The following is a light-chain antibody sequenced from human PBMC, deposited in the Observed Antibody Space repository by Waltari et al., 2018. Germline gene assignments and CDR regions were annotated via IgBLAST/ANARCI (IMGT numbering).Light chain of an antibody. J-gene: IGKJ4*01. CDR3: QQYYSTPPT. CDR1: QGITKW. CDR2: GAS. Sequence: DIQMTQSTSSVSASVGDKVTFTCRASQGITKWLAWYQQKPGRAPKLLISGASTRESGVPDRFSGSGSGTDFTLTISSLQAEDVAVYYCQQYYSTPPTFGGGTKVEIK. V-gene: IGKV1-27*01.